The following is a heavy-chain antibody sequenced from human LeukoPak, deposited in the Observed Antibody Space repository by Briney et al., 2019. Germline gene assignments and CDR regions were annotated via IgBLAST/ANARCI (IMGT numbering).Heavy chain of an antibody. D-gene: IGHD3-9*01. V-gene: IGHV3-15*01. J-gene: IGHJ4*02. CDR3: TTLYDILTGYSPR. CDR2: IKSKTDGGTT. CDR1: GFTFTNAW. Sequence: GGSLRLSCAASGFTFTNAWTSWVRQAPGKGLEWGGRIKSKTDGGTTDYAAPVKGRFTISRDDSKNTLYLQMNSLKTEDTAVYYCTTLYDILTGYSPRWGQGTLVTVSS.